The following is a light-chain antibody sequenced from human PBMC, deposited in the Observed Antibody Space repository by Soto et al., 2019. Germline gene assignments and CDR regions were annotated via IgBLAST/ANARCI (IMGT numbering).Light chain of an antibody. J-gene: IGLJ3*02. Sequence: QSVLTQPPSVSAAPGQKVTISCSGSSSNIGNVYVSWFQQFPGAAPKLLIYHSHKRHSGVPDRFSGSTSGTSATLGITGLQTGDEAVYYCGAWDSSLTAGVFGGGTKVTVL. CDR2: HSH. V-gene: IGLV1-51*01. CDR3: GAWDSSLTAGV. CDR1: SSNIGNVY.